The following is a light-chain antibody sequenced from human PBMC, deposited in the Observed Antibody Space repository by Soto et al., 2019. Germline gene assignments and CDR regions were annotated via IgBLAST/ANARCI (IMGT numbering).Light chain of an antibody. CDR3: QQYDTWPPRYT. J-gene: IGKJ2*01. Sequence: EIVMTQSPATLSVSPGERATLSCRASQSINSNLAWYQQKPGQAPRLVMYDASTRASGIPARFSGSGSGTEFTLTISSLQSEDFAVYYCQQYDTWPPRYTFGQGTKLEIK. V-gene: IGKV3-15*01. CDR2: DAS. CDR1: QSINSN.